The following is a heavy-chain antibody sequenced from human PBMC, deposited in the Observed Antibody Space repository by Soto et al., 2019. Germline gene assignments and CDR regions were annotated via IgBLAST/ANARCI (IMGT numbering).Heavy chain of an antibody. Sequence: PGGSLRLSCAASGFTFSSYAMSWVRQAPGKGLEWVSAISGSGGSTYYADSVKGRFTISRDNSKNTLYLQMNSLRAEDTAVYYCAKGPVNIVATIYYFDYWGQGTLVTVSS. V-gene: IGHV3-23*01. CDR3: AKGPVNIVATIYYFDY. CDR2: ISGSGGST. CDR1: GFTFSSYA. J-gene: IGHJ4*02. D-gene: IGHD5-12*01.